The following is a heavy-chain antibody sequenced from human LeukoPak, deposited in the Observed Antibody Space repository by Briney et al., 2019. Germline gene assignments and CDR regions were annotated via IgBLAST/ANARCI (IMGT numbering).Heavy chain of an antibody. V-gene: IGHV3-7*03. D-gene: IGHD6-13*01. CDR2: IKQDGSEK. CDR3: ANEGGYNSSLY. Sequence: PGGPLRLFCGACGFTFSSYRMRWVRQAPGKGVEGVANIKQDGSEKYYVGSVKGPFTISRDNAKNSLNLQMNSLRAEDTAVYYRANEGGYNSSLYWGQGTLVTVSS. J-gene: IGHJ4*02. CDR1: GFTFSSYR.